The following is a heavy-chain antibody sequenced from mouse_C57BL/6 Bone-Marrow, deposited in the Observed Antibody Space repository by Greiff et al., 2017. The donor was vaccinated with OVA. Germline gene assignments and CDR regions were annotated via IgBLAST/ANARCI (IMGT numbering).Heavy chain of an antibody. CDR1: GVDFSRYW. J-gene: IGHJ3*01. Sequence: EASGVDFSRYWMSWVRRAPGKGLEWIGEINPDSSTINYAPSLKDKFIISRDNAKNTLYLQMSKVRSEDTALYYCARQDHYYYGSSYFAYWGQGTLVTVSA. CDR2: INPDSSTI. V-gene: IGHV4-1*01. D-gene: IGHD1-1*01. CDR3: ARQDHYYYGSSYFAY.